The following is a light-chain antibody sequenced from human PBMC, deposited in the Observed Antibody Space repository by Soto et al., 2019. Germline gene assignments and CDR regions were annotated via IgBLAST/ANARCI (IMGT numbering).Light chain of an antibody. CDR2: DAS. J-gene: IGKJ2*01. CDR1: QSISSW. CDR3: QQYNNYLMYT. Sequence: DIQMTQSPSTLSASVGDRVTITCRASQSISSWLARYQQKPGKAPKLLIYDASTLESGVPSRFSGSGSGTEFTLTISSLQPDDFATYYCQQYNNYLMYTFGQGTKLEIK. V-gene: IGKV1-5*01.